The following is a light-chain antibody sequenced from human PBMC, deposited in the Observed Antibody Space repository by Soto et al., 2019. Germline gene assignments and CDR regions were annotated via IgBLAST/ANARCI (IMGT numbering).Light chain of an antibody. V-gene: IGKV3-20*01. CDR2: ATS. CDR1: QTISRDD. Sequence: EIVLTQSPGTLSLSPGETATLSCRTSQTISRDDLAWYQQRPGQAPRLLVSATSRRATGIPDRFYGYGSVTDFTLSISSLEPEDFGVYYCYQYYTSPHTFGPGTRVDIK. J-gene: IGKJ3*01. CDR3: YQYYTSPHT.